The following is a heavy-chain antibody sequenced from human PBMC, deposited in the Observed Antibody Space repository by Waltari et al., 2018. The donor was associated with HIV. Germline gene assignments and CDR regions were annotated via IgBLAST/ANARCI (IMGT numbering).Heavy chain of an antibody. V-gene: IGHV3-53*01. CDR1: GFPIRSHF. Sequence: EVQLVQSGGGLIQPGGSLRLSCAASGFPIRSHFMSWVHQGPKKGLQWVSLIYTEARTRYAESVKRRCTMSRDTSKTTLYLQMNTLRAENTALYYCARTTAPGYKNDWPYLDYWGQGILVTVAS. CDR3: ARTTAPGYKNDWPYLDY. J-gene: IGHJ4*02. D-gene: IGHD3-9*01. CDR2: IYTEART.